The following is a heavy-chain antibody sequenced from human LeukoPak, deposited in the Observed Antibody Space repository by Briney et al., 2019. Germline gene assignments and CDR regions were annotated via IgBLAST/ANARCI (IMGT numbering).Heavy chain of an antibody. J-gene: IGHJ3*02. CDR1: GGSISSYY. Sequence: SETLSLTCTVSGGSISSYYWSWIRQPAGKGLEWIGRIYTSGSTNYNPSLKSRVTMSVDTSKNQFSLKLSSVTAADTAVYYCASVRLPSTIFGEDAFDIWGQGTMVTVSS. D-gene: IGHD3-10*02. V-gene: IGHV4-4*07. CDR2: IYTSGST. CDR3: ASVRLPSTIFGEDAFDI.